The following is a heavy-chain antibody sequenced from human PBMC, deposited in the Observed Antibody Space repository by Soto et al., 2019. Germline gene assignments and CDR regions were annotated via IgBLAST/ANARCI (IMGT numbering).Heavy chain of an antibody. CDR1: GFSFSDHY. CDR2: TRNKAYSFTT. J-gene: IGHJ4*02. D-gene: IGHD6-13*01. Sequence: EVQLVEYGGGLVRPGGSLRLSCAASGFSFSDHYMDWVRQAPGKGLEWVGRTRNKAYSFTTEYAPALKGRFTISRDDSEDSLYLQMNSLKTEATALYYCVTSIPSSKWSGFASWGQGTLVTVS. CDR3: VTSIPSSKWSGFAS. V-gene: IGHV3-72*01.